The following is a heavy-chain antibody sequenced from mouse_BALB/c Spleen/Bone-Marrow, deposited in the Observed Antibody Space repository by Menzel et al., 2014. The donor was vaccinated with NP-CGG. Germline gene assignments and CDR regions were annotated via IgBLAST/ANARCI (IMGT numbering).Heavy chain of an antibody. V-gene: IGHV5-6*01. D-gene: IGHD2-4*01. CDR2: ISSGGSYT. CDR3: ARWDYGVGYYAMDY. CDR1: GFTFSSYG. Sequence: EVMLVESGGDLVKPGGSLKLSCAASGFTFSSYGMSWVRQTPDKRLEWVATISSGGSYTYYPDSVKGRFTISRDNAKNTLYLQMSSLKSEDTAMYYCARWDYGVGYYAMDYWGQGTSVTVSS. J-gene: IGHJ4*01.